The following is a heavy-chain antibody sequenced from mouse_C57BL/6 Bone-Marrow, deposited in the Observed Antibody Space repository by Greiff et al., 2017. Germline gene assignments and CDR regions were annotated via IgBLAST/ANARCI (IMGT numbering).Heavy chain of an antibody. CDR3: AREGRVRQGDYYAMDY. D-gene: IGHD2-14*01. CDR2: ISDGGSYT. CDR1: GFTFSSYA. V-gene: IGHV5-4*01. Sequence: EVKLVESGGGLVKPGGSLKLSCAASGFTFSSYAMSWVRQTPEQRLEWVATISDGGSYTYYQDNVKGRFTISIDNAKNNLYLQLSQLKSEDTAMYYCAREGRVRQGDYYAMDYWGQGTSVTVSS. J-gene: IGHJ4*01.